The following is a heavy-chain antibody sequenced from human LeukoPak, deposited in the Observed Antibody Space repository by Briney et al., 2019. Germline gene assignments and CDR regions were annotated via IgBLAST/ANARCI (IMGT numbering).Heavy chain of an antibody. CDR1: GGSFSGYY. CDR3: ARVPPSDSSSWFRYYYYYMDV. V-gene: IGHV4-34*01. CDR2: INHSGST. Sequence: KSSETLSLTCAVYGGSFSGYYWSWIRQPPGKGLEWIGEINHSGSTNYNPSLKSRVTISVDTSKNQFSLKLSSVTATDTAVYYCARVPPSDSSSWFRYYYYYMDVWGKGTTVTVSS. D-gene: IGHD6-13*01. J-gene: IGHJ6*03.